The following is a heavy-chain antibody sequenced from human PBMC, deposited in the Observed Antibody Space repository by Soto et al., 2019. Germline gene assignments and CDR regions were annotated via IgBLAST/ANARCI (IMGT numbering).Heavy chain of an antibody. J-gene: IGHJ6*02. V-gene: IGHV2-70*13. Sequence: SGPTLVNPTQTLTPTRTFSGFSLNSNGMCVNWIRQPPGKALEWLALIDWDDDKYYSTPLKTRLTISRDTSKNQVVLTMTNMDPVDTATYYCARTSALPLGYPHGTDVWGQGTTVTVSS. CDR1: GFSLNSNGMC. CDR3: ARTSALPLGYPHGTDV. CDR2: IDWDDDK. D-gene: IGHD7-27*01.